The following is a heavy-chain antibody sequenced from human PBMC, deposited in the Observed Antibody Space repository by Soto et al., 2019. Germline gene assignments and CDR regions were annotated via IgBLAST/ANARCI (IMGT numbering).Heavy chain of an antibody. CDR1: GFTFSSYS. V-gene: IGHV3-21*01. D-gene: IGHD6-19*01. CDR2: ISSSSSYI. Sequence: PGGSLRLSCAASGFTFSSYSMNWVRQAPGKGLEWVSSISSSSSYIYYADSVKGRFTISRDNAKNSLYLQMNSLRAEDTAVYYCASWAPYSSGYDYWGQGTLVTVSS. J-gene: IGHJ4*02. CDR3: ASWAPYSSGYDY.